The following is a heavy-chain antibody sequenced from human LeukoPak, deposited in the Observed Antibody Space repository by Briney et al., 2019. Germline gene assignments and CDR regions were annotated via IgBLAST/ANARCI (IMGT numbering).Heavy chain of an antibody. D-gene: IGHD6-19*01. Sequence: GASVKVSCKASGGTFSSYAISWVRQAPGQGLEWMGGIIPIFGTANYAQKFQGRVTMTRDTSISTAYMELSRLRSDDTAVYYCARDNVWSSGWPNWFDPWGQGTLVTVSS. CDR1: GGTFSSYA. J-gene: IGHJ5*02. CDR2: IIPIFGTA. CDR3: ARDNVWSSGWPNWFDP. V-gene: IGHV1-69*05.